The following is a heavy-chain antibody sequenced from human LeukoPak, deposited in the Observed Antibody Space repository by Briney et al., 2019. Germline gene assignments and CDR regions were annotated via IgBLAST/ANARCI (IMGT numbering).Heavy chain of an antibody. CDR2: FDPEDGET. CDR1: GYTLTELS. Sequence: GASVKVSCKVSGYTLTELSMHWVRQAPGKGLEWMGGFDPEDGETIYAQKFQGRVIMTEDTSTDTAYMELSSLRSEDTAVYYCATEKVKSDSSGYYSYFDYWGQGTLVTVSS. V-gene: IGHV1-24*01. J-gene: IGHJ4*02. D-gene: IGHD3-22*01. CDR3: ATEKVKSDSSGYYSYFDY.